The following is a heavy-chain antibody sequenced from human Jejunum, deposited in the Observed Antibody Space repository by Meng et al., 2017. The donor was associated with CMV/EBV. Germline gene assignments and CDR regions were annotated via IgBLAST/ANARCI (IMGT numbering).Heavy chain of an antibody. Sequence: RLSCGASGFDFSYHTMHWIRQVPGKGLEWVSLITWDGDNANYADSVRGRFTVSRDNDKDSLYLQMNDLRREDSALYYCASDLYGGSTWGQGTLVTVSS. D-gene: IGHD3-16*01. CDR3: ASDLYGGST. CDR2: ITWDGDNA. CDR1: GFDFSYHT. V-gene: IGHV3-43*01. J-gene: IGHJ5*02.